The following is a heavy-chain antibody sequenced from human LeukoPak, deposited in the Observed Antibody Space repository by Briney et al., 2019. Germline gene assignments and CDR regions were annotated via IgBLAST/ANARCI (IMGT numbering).Heavy chain of an antibody. V-gene: IGHV4-4*02. CDR3: AAIYYYDSSGYSHDAFDI. J-gene: IGHJ3*02. CDR2: IYHSGST. CDR1: GFTFSSYA. D-gene: IGHD3-22*01. Sequence: PGGSLRLSCAASGFTFSSYAMHWVRQPPGKGLEWIGEIYHSGSTNYNPSLKSRVTISVDKSKNQFSLKLSSVTAADTAVYYCAAIYYYDSSGYSHDAFDIWGQGTMVTVSS.